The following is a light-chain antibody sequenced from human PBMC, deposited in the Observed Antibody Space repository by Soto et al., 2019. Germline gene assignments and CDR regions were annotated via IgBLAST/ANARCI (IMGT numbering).Light chain of an antibody. CDR2: AAS. Sequence: IVLTQSPATLSLSPGEKATLSCRASQSIDTYLAWYQQKPGQAPRLLIYAASTRATGIPARFSVSGSGTDFTLTISSLQSEDFAVYYCQQYNNWPPITFGQGTRLEIK. V-gene: IGKV3-15*01. CDR3: QQYNNWPPIT. CDR1: QSIDTY. J-gene: IGKJ5*01.